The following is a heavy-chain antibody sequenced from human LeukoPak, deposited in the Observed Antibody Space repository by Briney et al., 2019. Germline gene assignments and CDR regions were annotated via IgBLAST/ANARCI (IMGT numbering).Heavy chain of an antibody. J-gene: IGHJ4*02. Sequence: PSETLSLTCAVYGGSFSGYYWSWIRQPPGKGLEWIGEINHSGSTNYNPSLKSRVTISVDTSKNQFSLKLSPVTAADTAVYYCARAAKGDGYKLFDYWGQGTLVTVSS. D-gene: IGHD5-24*01. V-gene: IGHV4-34*01. CDR2: INHSGST. CDR3: ARAAKGDGYKLFDY. CDR1: GGSFSGYY.